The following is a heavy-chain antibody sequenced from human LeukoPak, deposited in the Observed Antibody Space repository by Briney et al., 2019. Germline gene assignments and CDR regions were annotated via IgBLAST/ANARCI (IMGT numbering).Heavy chain of an antibody. V-gene: IGHV1-69*05. Sequence: ASVKVSCKASGGTFSSYAISWVRQAPGQGLEWMGGIIPIFGTANYAQKFQGRVTITTDESTSTAYMELSSLRSEDTAVYYCAREYYYDSSGYYLTGSHDYYYYYMDVWGKGTTVTVSS. CDR2: IIPIFGTA. CDR1: GGTFSSYA. D-gene: IGHD3-22*01. CDR3: AREYYYDSSGYYLTGSHDYYYYYMDV. J-gene: IGHJ6*03.